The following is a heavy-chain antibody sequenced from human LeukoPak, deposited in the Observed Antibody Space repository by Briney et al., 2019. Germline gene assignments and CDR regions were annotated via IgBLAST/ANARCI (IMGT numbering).Heavy chain of an antibody. CDR3: ARESRALSLAAAGTHYYYYYYMDV. CDR1: GYTFTSYY. D-gene: IGHD6-13*01. CDR2: INPSGGST. J-gene: IGHJ6*03. Sequence: GASVKVSCKASGYTFTSYYMHWVRQAPGQGLEWMGMINPSGGSTSYAQKFQGRVTMTRDMSTSTVYMELSSLRSEDTAVYYCARESRALSLAAAGTHYYYYYYMDVWGKGTTVTVSS. V-gene: IGHV1-46*01.